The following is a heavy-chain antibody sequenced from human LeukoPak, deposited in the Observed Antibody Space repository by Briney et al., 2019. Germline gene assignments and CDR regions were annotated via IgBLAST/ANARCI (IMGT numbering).Heavy chain of an antibody. CDR1: GGSVSSGSYY. CDR3: ARGVWGNWNYFDY. CDR2: PYDSGST. D-gene: IGHD1-20*01. V-gene: IGHV4-61*01. Sequence: SETLSLTCTVSGGSVSSGSYYWSWIRQPPGKGLEWIGYPYDSGSTRYHPSLKSRVTILVDMSKNQFSLRLSSVTAADTAVYYCARGVWGNWNYFDYWGQGTLVTVSS. J-gene: IGHJ4*02.